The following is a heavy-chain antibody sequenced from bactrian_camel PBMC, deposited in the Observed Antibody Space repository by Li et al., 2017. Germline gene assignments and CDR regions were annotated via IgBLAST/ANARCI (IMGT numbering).Heavy chain of an antibody. J-gene: IGHJ4*01. V-gene: IGHV3S1*01. D-gene: IGHD4*01. Sequence: HVQLVESGGGSVQAGGSLRLSCAASGYTYSSHCMGWFRQAPGKEREGVATITTGTGNTDYADSVKGRFTISQDGAENTVYLQMNGLKSEDTALYYCATRPVLGGGEKPPYRDRGRGTQVTVSS. CDR3: ATRPVLGGGEKPPYRD. CDR1: GYTYSSHC. CDR2: ITTGTGNT.